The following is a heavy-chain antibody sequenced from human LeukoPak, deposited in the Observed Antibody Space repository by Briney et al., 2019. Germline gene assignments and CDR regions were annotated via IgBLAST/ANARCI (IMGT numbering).Heavy chain of an antibody. CDR1: GFTFSSYA. V-gene: IGHV3-23*01. CDR3: ALAQHSSGYLYAVDY. CDR2: ISGSDGRT. D-gene: IGHD3-22*01. Sequence: PGGSLRLSCAASGFTFSSYAMSWVRQAPGKGLEWVSAISGSDGRTYCAGSVNGRFTISRDNSKNTLYLQMNSLRGEDTAVYYCALAQHSSGYLYAVDYWGQGTLVTVSS. J-gene: IGHJ4*02.